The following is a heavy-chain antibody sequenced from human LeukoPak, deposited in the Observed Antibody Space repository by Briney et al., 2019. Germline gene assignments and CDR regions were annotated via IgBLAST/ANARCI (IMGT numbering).Heavy chain of an antibody. CDR1: GFIFSTYS. V-gene: IGHV3-21*01. Sequence: GGSLRLSCAVSGFIFSTYSMNWARQAPGKGLEWVSSISGSSSYIYYADSVKGRFTISRDNAKNSLFLQMNSLRAEDTAVYYCVRVANSDYSSFLYWGQGTLVTVSS. J-gene: IGHJ4*02. D-gene: IGHD6-19*01. CDR2: ISGSSSYI. CDR3: VRVANSDYSSFLY.